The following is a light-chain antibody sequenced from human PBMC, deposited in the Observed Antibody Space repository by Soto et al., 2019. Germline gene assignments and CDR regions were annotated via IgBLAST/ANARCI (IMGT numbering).Light chain of an antibody. CDR3: QQSYSTPLT. V-gene: IGKV1-39*01. CDR1: QSISSY. Sequence: DIQMTQSPSSLSSSVGDRVTITCRASQSISSYLNWYQQKPAKAPNLLIYAASSLQSGVPSMFSGSGSGTYFTLTISSLPPEDFATYYCQQSYSTPLTFGGGTKVEIK. J-gene: IGKJ4*01. CDR2: AAS.